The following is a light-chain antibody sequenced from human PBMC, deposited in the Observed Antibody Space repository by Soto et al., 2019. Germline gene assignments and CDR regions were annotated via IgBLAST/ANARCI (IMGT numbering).Light chain of an antibody. V-gene: IGKV3-11*01. CDR1: QSVSSY. CDR3: QQRSSWPPMYT. J-gene: IGKJ2*01. Sequence: EIVLTQSPATLSLSPGERATLSCRASQSVSSYLAWYQQKPGQAPRLLIYDASNRATGIPARFSGSGSGTDFTLNISSLEPEDFAVYYCQQRSSWPPMYTFGQGTKLEIK. CDR2: DAS.